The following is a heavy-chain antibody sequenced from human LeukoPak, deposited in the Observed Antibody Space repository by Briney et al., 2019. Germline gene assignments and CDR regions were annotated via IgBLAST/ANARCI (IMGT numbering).Heavy chain of an antibody. D-gene: IGHD2-15*01. V-gene: IGHV4-39*07. CDR1: DGSISSRSVY. Sequence: SETLSLTCSVADGSISSRSVYWGWIRQSPGKGLEWIGSIYYSGTSYYNPSLKSRVTISVDTSKNQFSLKLSSVTAADTAVYYCARMGRYCSGGSCRNWFDPWGQGTLVTVSS. CDR2: IYYSGTS. CDR3: ARMGRYCSGGSCRNWFDP. J-gene: IGHJ5*02.